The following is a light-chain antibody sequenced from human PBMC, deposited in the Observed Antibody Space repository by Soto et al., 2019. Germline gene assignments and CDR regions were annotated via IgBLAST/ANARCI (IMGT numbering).Light chain of an antibody. J-gene: IGKJ5*01. CDR1: QSVGSN. V-gene: IGKV3-15*01. CDR3: QQYNNWPPIT. CDR2: DAS. Sequence: EMVMTQSPATLSVSPGERATLSCRASQSVGSNLAWYQQKPGQTPRLLIYDASTRATGIPARFSGSGSGTGFTLTISSLQSEDSAVYYCQQYNNWPPITFGQGTRLEIK.